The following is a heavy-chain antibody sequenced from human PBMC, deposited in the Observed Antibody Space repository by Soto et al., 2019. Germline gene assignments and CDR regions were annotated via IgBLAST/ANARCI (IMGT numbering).Heavy chain of an antibody. CDR2: INHSGST. CDR3: ARGTPNIAAAGTAIAYYYYYYGMDV. D-gene: IGHD6-13*01. J-gene: IGHJ6*02. Sequence: PSETLSLTCAVYGGSFSGYYWSWIRQPPGKGLEWIGEINHSGSTNYNPSLKSRVTISVDTSKNQFSLKLSSVTAADTAVYYCARGTPNIAAAGTAIAYYYYYYGMDVWGQGTTVTVSS. V-gene: IGHV4-34*01. CDR1: GGSFSGYY.